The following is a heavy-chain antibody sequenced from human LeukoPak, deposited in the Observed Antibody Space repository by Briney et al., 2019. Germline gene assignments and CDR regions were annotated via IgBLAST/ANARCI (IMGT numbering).Heavy chain of an antibody. CDR1: GFTVSSNY. D-gene: IGHD6-13*01. V-gene: IGHV3-53*01. CDR2: IYSGGST. Sequence: GGSLRLSCAASGFTVSSNYMSWVRQAPGKGLEWVSVIYSGGSTYYADSVKGRFTISRDTSKNTLYLQMNNLRAEDTAIYYCARRLSSSSWCGDLDYWGQGTLVTVSS. J-gene: IGHJ4*02. CDR3: ARRLSSSSWCGDLDY.